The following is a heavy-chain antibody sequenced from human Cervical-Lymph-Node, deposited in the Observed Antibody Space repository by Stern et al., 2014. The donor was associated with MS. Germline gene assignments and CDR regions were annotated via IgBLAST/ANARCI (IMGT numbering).Heavy chain of an antibody. CDR1: GFSLSSLG. V-gene: IGHV3-30*03. CDR2: VSFVGSNK. CDR3: MGVGVGVDV. Sequence: QDQLVQSGGGVVQPGRSLRLSCAASGFSLSSLGMHWVRQAPGRGLEWVAVVSFVGSNKMYGDSVKGRFSISSDNSNNTMYLQMNSLRPEDTAVYYCMGVGVGVDVWGQGTTVIVS. J-gene: IGHJ6*02.